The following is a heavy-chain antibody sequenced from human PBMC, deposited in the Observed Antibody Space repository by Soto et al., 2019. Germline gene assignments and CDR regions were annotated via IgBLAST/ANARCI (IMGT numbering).Heavy chain of an antibody. CDR2: KWYDGSTK. V-gene: IGHV3-33*01. CDR3: ARDRNAGRYYFDY. Sequence: QVQLVESGGGVVQPGRSLRLSCAASGFTFSNYAMHWVRQAPGKGLEWVALKWYDGSTKSYADSVKGRFTISPDNSKNTLYVQMNSLRAEDTAVYYCARDRNAGRYYFDYWGRGTLVTVSS. J-gene: IGHJ4*02. D-gene: IGHD1-26*01. CDR1: GFTFSNYA.